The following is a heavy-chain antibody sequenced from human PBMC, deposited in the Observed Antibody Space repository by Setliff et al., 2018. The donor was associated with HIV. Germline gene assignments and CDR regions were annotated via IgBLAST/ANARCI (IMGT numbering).Heavy chain of an antibody. CDR3: ASQPAYSTDWYPPGYFDF. CDR1: GYSISSGYY. J-gene: IGHJ4*02. CDR2: IYYSGRT. V-gene: IGHV4-38-2*01. D-gene: IGHD6-19*01. Sequence: PSETLSLTCAVSGYSISSGYYWSWIRQPPGKGLEWIGYIYYSGRTNYNPSLKSRVTISVDTARNQFSLKLSSVTAADTAVYYCASQPAYSTDWYPPGYFDFWGQGTLVTVSS.